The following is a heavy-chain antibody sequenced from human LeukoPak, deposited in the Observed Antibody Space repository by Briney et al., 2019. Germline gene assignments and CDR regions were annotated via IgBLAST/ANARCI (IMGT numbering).Heavy chain of an antibody. CDR1: GVSISRYY. CDR2: VYYSGST. V-gene: IGHV4-59*08. J-gene: IGHJ4*02. CDR3: ARHGRRYVAATDY. Sequence: SETLSLTCTVSGVSISRYYWSWVRQPPGKGLEWIGYVYYSGSTNYNPSLKSRVTISVDTSKNQFSLKLSSVTAADTAVYYCARHGRRYVAATDYWGQGTLVTVSS. D-gene: IGHD2-15*01.